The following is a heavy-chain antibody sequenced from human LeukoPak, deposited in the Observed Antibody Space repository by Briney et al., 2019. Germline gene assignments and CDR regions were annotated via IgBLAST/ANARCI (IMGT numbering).Heavy chain of an antibody. D-gene: IGHD5-18*01. CDR2: ISYDGSNK. CDR3: ARDHTAFDY. V-gene: IGHV3-30*04. CDR1: GFTFSSYA. J-gene: IGHJ4*02. Sequence: GGSLRLSCAASGFTFSSYAMHWVRQAPGKGLEWVAVISYDGSNKYYADSVKGRFTIPRDNSKNTLYLQMNSLRAEDTAVYYCARDHTAFDYWGQGTLVTVSS.